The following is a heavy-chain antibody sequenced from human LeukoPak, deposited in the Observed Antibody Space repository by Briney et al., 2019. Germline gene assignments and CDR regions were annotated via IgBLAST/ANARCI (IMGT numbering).Heavy chain of an antibody. J-gene: IGHJ4*02. V-gene: IGHV3-30*03. Sequence: GSLRLSCVASGFTCTHYAMHWVRQAPGKGLEWVAVISYDGKNKYYRDSVKGRFTISRDSSRNTLYLQVNSLRVEDTAVYYCARDSTIFAVRMIDYWGQGTLVTVSS. D-gene: IGHD3-3*01. CDR3: ARDSTIFAVRMIDY. CDR1: GFTCTHYA. CDR2: ISYDGKNK.